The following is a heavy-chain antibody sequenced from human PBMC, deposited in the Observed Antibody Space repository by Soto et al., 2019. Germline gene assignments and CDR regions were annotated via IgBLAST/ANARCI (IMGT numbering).Heavy chain of an antibody. CDR3: ARDWARNWFDP. CDR2: INAGNGNT. Sequence: ASVKVSCKASGYTFTSYAIHWVRQAPGQRLEWMGWINAGNGNTKYSQKFQGRVTITRDTSASTAYMELSSLRSEDTAVYYCARDWARNWFDPWGQGTLVTVSS. CDR1: GYTFTSYA. D-gene: IGHD3-16*01. J-gene: IGHJ5*02. V-gene: IGHV1-3*01.